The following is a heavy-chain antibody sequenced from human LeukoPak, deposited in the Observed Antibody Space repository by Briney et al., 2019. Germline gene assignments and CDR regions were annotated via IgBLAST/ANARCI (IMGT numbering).Heavy chain of an antibody. CDR3: ATKALTTSDFQH. J-gene: IGHJ1*01. D-gene: IGHD2/OR15-2a*01. CDR2: FDPEDGET. CDR1: GYTLTELS. Sequence: ASVKVSCKVSGYTLTELSMHWVRQAPGKGLEWTGGFDPEDGETIYAQKFQGRVTMTEDTSTDTAYMELSSLRSEDTAVYYCATKALTTSDFQHWGQGTLVTVSS. V-gene: IGHV1-24*01.